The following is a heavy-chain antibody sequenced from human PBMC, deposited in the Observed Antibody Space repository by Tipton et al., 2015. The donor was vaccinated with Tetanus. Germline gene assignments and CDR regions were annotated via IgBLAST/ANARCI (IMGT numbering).Heavy chain of an antibody. CDR3: ARDLSYYDYIWGCDRDRYFDL. D-gene: IGHD3-16*01. V-gene: IGHV3-48*02. Sequence: SLRLSCAASGFTFSSYNMNWVRQAPGKGLEWVSHISGTGTTVDYADSVKGRFTISRDNAKNSLYLQMNSLRDEDTAIYYCARDLSYYDYIWGCDRDRYFDLWGRGTLVTVSS. CDR2: ISGTGTTV. J-gene: IGHJ2*01. CDR1: GFTFSSYN.